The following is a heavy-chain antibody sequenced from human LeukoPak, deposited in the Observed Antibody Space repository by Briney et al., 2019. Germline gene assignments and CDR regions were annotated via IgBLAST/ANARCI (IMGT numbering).Heavy chain of an antibody. V-gene: IGHV3-21*04. Sequence: AGGSLRLSCAASGFTFSSYSMNWVRQAPGKGLEWVSSISSSSSYIYYADSVKGRFTISRDNAKNSLYLQMNSLRAEDTALYYCARESILEWLPYYYYMDVWGKGTTVTVSS. CDR3: ARESILEWLPYYYYMDV. D-gene: IGHD3-3*01. CDR2: ISSSSSYI. CDR1: GFTFSSYS. J-gene: IGHJ6*03.